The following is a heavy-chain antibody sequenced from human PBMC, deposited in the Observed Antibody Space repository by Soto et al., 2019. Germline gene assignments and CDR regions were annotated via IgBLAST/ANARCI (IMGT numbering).Heavy chain of an antibody. J-gene: IGHJ4*02. CDR2: INPNSGGT. Sequence: ASVKVSCKVSGYTLTELSIHWVRQAPGQGLEWMGWINPNSGGTNYAQKFQGWVTMTRDTSISTAYMELSRLRSDDTAVYYCARGPAYYYDSSGYRSRPYYFDYWGQGTLVTVSS. V-gene: IGHV1-2*04. CDR1: GYTLTELS. CDR3: ARGPAYYYDSSGYRSRPYYFDY. D-gene: IGHD3-22*01.